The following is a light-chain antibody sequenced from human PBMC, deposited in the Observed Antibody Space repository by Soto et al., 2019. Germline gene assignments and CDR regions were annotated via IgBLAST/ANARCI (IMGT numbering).Light chain of an antibody. CDR2: GAS. CDR1: QSVSSSY. J-gene: IGKJ2*01. Sequence: EIVLTQSPGTLSLSPGERATLSCRASQSVSSSYLAWYQQKPGPAPRLLIYGASSRATGIPDRFSGRGSGTDFTLTISRLEPEDFAVYNCQQYGSSPPVTFGQGAKLQSK. V-gene: IGKV3-20*01. CDR3: QQYGSSPPVT.